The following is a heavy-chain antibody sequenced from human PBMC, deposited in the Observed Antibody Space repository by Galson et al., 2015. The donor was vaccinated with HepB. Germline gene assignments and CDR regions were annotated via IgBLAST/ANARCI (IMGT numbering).Heavy chain of an antibody. J-gene: IGHJ4*02. V-gene: IGHV1-46*01. CDR2: INPSGGST. CDR1: GYTFTSYY. Sequence: SVKVSCKASGYTFTSYYMHWVRQAPGQGLEWMGIINPSGGSTSYAQKFQGRVTMTRDTSTSTVYMELNSLRAEDTALYYCAKVNHYDSSGYYFDYWGQGTLVTVSS. D-gene: IGHD3-22*01. CDR3: AKVNHYDSSGYYFDY.